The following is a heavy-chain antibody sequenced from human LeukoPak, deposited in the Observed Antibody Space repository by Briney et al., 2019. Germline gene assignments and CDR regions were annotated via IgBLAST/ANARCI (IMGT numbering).Heavy chain of an antibody. J-gene: IGHJ4*02. CDR1: GGSISSYY. Sequence: SETLSLTCTVSGGSISSYYWSWIRQPAGKGLEWIGRIYTSGSTNYNPSLKSRVTISVDTSKNQFSLKLSSVTAADTAVYYCARGRVPPPDFWSGYYSRRWVAYFDYWGQGTLVTVSS. CDR2: IYTSGST. CDR3: ARGRVPPPDFWSGYYSRRWVAYFDY. V-gene: IGHV4-4*07. D-gene: IGHD3-3*01.